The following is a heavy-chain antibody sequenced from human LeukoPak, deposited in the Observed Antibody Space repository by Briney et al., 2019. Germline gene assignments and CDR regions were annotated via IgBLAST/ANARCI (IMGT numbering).Heavy chain of an antibody. J-gene: IGHJ6*04. V-gene: IGHV3-48*03. Sequence: GGSLRLSCAASGFTFSSYEMNWVRQAPGKGLGWVSYISSSGSTIYYADSVKGRFTISRDNAKNSLYLQMNSLRAEDTAVHYCAELGITMIGGVWGKGTTVTISS. CDR3: AELGITMIGGV. CDR1: GFTFSSYE. D-gene: IGHD3-10*02. CDR2: ISSSGSTI.